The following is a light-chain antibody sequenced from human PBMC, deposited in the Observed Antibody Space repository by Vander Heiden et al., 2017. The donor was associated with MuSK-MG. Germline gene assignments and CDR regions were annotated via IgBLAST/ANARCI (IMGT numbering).Light chain of an antibody. CDR3: QQYDNFPIT. Sequence: SQMTQSPSSLPVSLRDTVTIPCQASHDSSKSLQWYQQTVGPAPQLLIYDAARLRPGVPIRFSGSGSGTDFTLTIHSLQAEDIATYYCQQYDNFPITFGQGTRLEIK. CDR1: HDSSKS. V-gene: IGKV1-33*01. CDR2: DAA. J-gene: IGKJ5*01.